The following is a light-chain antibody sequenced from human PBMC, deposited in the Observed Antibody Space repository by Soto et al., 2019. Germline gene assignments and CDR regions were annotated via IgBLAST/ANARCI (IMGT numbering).Light chain of an antibody. CDR3: QQYYSTPYT. J-gene: IGKJ2*01. CDR2: WAS. V-gene: IGKV4-1*01. CDR1: KSVLSSSNNKNY. Sequence: DIVMTQSPDSLAVSLGERATIKCKSSKSVLSSSNNKNYLAWYQQKPGQPPKLLIYWASTRESGVPDRFSGSGSGTDFTLTISSLQAEDVAVYYCQQYYSTPYTFGQGTKLEIK.